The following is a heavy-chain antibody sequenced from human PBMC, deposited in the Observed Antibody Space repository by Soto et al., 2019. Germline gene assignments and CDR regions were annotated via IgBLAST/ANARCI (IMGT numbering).Heavy chain of an antibody. V-gene: IGHV5-10-1*04. D-gene: IGHD6-19*01. CDR1: GYSFTSYW. CDR2: IDPSDSYT. J-gene: IGHJ6*02. Sequence: GESLKISCKGSGYSFTSYWISWVRQMPGKGLEWMGRIDPSDSYTKYSPSLQGQVSISADTSISTAYLQWTSLKASDTAMYYCARSRRGAYSSGWYSPSGYYNYGIDVWGQGTTVTVSS. CDR3: ARSRRGAYSSGWYSPSGYYNYGIDV.